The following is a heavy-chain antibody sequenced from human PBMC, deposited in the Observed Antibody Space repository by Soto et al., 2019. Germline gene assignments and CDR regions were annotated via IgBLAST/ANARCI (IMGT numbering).Heavy chain of an antibody. J-gene: IGHJ4*02. CDR2: INHSGST. D-gene: IGHD3-3*01. Sequence: PSETLSLTCAVYGGSFSGYYWSWIRQPPGKGLEWIGEINHSGSTNYNPSLKSRVTISADTSKNQFSLKLSSVTAADTAVFYCARGPPHHYDFWSCSRAASLYYFDYWGQGTLVTVSS. CDR3: ARGPPHHYDFWSCSRAASLYYFDY. V-gene: IGHV4-34*01. CDR1: GGSFSGYY.